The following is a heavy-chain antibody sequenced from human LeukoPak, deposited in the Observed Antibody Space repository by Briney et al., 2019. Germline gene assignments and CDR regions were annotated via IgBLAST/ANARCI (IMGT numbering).Heavy chain of an antibody. CDR1: GGSISSYY. Sequence: SETLSLTCTVSGGSISSYYWSWIRQPPGQGLEWIGYIYYSGSINYNPSLKSRVTISVDTSKNQFSLKVSSVTAADTAVYYCARGNWYLDYWSQGTLVTVSS. J-gene: IGHJ4*02. CDR3: ARGNWYLDY. V-gene: IGHV4-59*01. D-gene: IGHD1-1*01. CDR2: IYYSGSI.